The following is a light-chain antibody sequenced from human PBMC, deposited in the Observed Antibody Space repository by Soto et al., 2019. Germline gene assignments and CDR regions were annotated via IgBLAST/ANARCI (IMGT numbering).Light chain of an antibody. V-gene: IGKV1-39*01. CDR1: QSISFY. CDR3: LQDFNYPWT. Sequence: DIQMTQSPSSLSASVGDRVTITCRASQSISFYLNWYQHKPGKAPKLLIYAASSLQSGVPSTFSGSGSGTDLTLTISSLQPEDFATYYCLQDFNYPWTFGQGTKVDIK. CDR2: AAS. J-gene: IGKJ1*01.